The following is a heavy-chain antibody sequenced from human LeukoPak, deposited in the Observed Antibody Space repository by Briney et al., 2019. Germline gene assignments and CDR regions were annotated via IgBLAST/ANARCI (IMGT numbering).Heavy chain of an antibody. D-gene: IGHD3-16*02. CDR2: INHSGST. CDR1: GGSFSGYY. V-gene: IGHV4-34*01. CDR3: ARGFRRGYVWGSYRQSVYLDY. Sequence: SETLSLTCAVYGGSFSGYYWSWIRQPPGKGLEWIGVINHSGSTNYNPSLKSRVTISVDTSKNQFSLKLSSVTAADTAVYYCARGFRRGYVWGSYRQSVYLDYWGQGTLVTVSP. J-gene: IGHJ4*02.